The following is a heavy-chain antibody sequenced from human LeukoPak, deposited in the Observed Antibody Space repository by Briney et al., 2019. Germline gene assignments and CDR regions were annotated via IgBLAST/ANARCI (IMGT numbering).Heavy chain of an antibody. J-gene: IGHJ4*02. V-gene: IGHV1-24*01. D-gene: IGHD3-10*01. CDR2: FDPEDGET. Sequence: ASVKVSCKVSGYTLTELSMHWERQAPGKGLEWMGGFDPEDGETIYAQKFQGRVTMTEDTSTDTAYMELSSLRSEDTAVYYCATVGVLWFREGYFDYWGQGTLVTVSS. CDR1: GYTLTELS. CDR3: ATVGVLWFREGYFDY.